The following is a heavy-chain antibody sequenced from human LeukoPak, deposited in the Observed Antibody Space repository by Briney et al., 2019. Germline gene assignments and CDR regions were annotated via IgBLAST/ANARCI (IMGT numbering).Heavy chain of an antibody. D-gene: IGHD6-13*01. J-gene: IGHJ4*02. CDR3: ARSMQQLADY. V-gene: IGHV4-39*07. CDR2: INHSGST. Sequence: SETLSLTCTVSGVSISSSNSYWSWIRQPPGKGLEWIGEINHSGSTNYNPSLKSRVTISVGTSKNQFSLKLSSVTAADTAVYYCARSMQQLADYWGQGTLVTVSS. CDR1: GVSISSSNSY.